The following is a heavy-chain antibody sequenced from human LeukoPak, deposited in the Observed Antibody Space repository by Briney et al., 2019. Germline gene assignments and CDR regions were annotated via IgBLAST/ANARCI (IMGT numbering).Heavy chain of an antibody. CDR2: FTSDGNSM. Sequence: PGGSLRLSCAASGFTLSSYTMYWVRHAPGRGLVWVARFTSDGNSMTYADFVKGRFTVSRDTAKNTLYLQMNSLRAEDTAVYYCARAQVGTPTDCWGQGTLVTVSS. J-gene: IGHJ4*02. CDR1: GFTLSSYT. CDR3: ARAQVGTPTDC. D-gene: IGHD1-26*01. V-gene: IGHV3-74*01.